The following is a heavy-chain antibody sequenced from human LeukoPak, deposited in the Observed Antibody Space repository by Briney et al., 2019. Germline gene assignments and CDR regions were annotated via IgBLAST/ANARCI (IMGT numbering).Heavy chain of an antibody. Sequence: GGSLRLSCAASGFTFSSYAMNWVRQAPGKGLEWVSTISRTGGGTYYADSVRGRFTISRDSSKSTLYMQMNSLRVEDTAVYYCAKDGSLWEQPPPRYYFDSWGQGTLVTVSS. CDR2: ISRTGGGT. V-gene: IGHV3-23*01. CDR3: AKDGSLWEQPPPRYYFDS. D-gene: IGHD1-26*01. CDR1: GFTFSSYA. J-gene: IGHJ4*02.